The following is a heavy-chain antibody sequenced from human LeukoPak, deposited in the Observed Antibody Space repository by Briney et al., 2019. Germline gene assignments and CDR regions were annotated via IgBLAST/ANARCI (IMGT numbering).Heavy chain of an antibody. CDR1: GGSISGGSYY. Sequence: SETLSLTCTVSGGSISGGSYYWSWIRQPPGKRLEWNGYIYYSGSTKYNLSLKSRVTISVDTSKNQLSLKLSSVTAADTAVYYCASGYSGYHHFDYWGQGTLVTVSS. D-gene: IGHD5-12*01. CDR3: ASGYSGYHHFDY. V-gene: IGHV4-61*01. CDR2: IYYSGST. J-gene: IGHJ4*02.